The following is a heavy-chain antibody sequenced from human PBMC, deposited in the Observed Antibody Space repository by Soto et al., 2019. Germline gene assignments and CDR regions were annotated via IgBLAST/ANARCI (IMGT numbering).Heavy chain of an antibody. CDR2: IYHSGST. Sequence: SETLSLTCSVSGGSISPNYWSWIRQPPGKGLEWIGYIYHSGSTNYNPSLRSRVTISIDTSKNRFSLKLSSVTAADTAVYYCARYLGVTGGNDYWGQGTQVTVSS. J-gene: IGHJ4*02. CDR1: GGSISPNY. V-gene: IGHV4-59*08. D-gene: IGHD2-8*02. CDR3: ARYLGVTGGNDY.